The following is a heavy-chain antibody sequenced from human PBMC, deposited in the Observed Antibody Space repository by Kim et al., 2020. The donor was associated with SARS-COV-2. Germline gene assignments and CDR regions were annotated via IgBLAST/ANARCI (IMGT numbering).Heavy chain of an antibody. CDR3: ARDPPMVRGGLLVSYGMDV. J-gene: IGHJ6*02. Sequence: GRFTISRDNAKNSLYLQMNSLRDEDTAVYYCARDPPMVRGGLLVSYGMDVWGQGTTVTVSS. D-gene: IGHD3-10*01. V-gene: IGHV3-48*02.